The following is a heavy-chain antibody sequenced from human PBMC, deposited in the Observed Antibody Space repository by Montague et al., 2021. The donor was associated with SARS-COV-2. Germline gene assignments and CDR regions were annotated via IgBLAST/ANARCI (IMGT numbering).Heavy chain of an antibody. CDR3: ATKDDPGSLAGFDH. CDR1: NVSISNYS. D-gene: IGHD2-15*01. J-gene: IGHJ4*02. CDR2: IYNSGTT. Sequence: SETLSLTCTVSNVSISNYSCGWIRQPPGKGLEWIGHIYNSGTTDYNPSLQSRVTISMDTSRNQFSLKLRSVTTADTAIYYCATKDDPGSLAGFDHWGQGTLVTVSS. V-gene: IGHV4-59*12.